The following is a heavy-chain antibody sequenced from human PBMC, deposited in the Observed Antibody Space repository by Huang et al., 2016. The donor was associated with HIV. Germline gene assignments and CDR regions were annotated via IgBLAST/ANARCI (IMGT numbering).Heavy chain of an antibody. CDR3: VRDPRIQSWLNYFDY. Sequence: EVQLVESGGGLVQPGGFLRLSCAASGFTFSSYWMHWFRQAPGKGLVWVSLINSDGGSSGYAASVNGRFTISRDNANNTLYLQMNSLRAEDTAVYYCVRDPRIQSWLNYFDYWGQGTLVSVSS. V-gene: IGHV3-74*01. CDR1: GFTFSSYW. J-gene: IGHJ4*02. CDR2: INSDGGSS. D-gene: IGHD3-22*01.